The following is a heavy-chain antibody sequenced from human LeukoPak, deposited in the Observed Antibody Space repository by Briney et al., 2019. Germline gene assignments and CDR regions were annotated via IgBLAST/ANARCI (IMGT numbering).Heavy chain of an antibody. CDR2: IYHSGST. D-gene: IGHD2-15*01. V-gene: IGHV4-38-2*02. CDR1: GYSISSGYY. CDR3: ARARSLNLVVATTPNVFDI. Sequence: SETLSLTCTVSGYSISSGYYWGWIRQPPGKGLEWIGSIYHSGSTYYNPSLKSRVTISVDTSKNQFSLKLCSVTAADTAVYYCARARSLNLVVATTPNVFDIWGQGTMVTVSS. J-gene: IGHJ3*02.